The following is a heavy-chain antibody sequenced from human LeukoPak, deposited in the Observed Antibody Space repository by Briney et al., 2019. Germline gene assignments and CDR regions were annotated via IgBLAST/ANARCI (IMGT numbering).Heavy chain of an antibody. D-gene: IGHD2-2*01. CDR2: INPNSGGT. CDR3: ARGRYCSSTSCSNWFDP. V-gene: IGHV1-2*02. J-gene: IGHJ5*02. Sequence: ASVTVSCKASGYTFTGYYMHWVRQAPGQGLEWMGWINPNSGGTNYAQKFQGRVTMTRDTSISTAYMELSRLRSDDTAVYYCARGRYCSSTSCSNWFDPWGQGTLVTVSS. CDR1: GYTFTGYY.